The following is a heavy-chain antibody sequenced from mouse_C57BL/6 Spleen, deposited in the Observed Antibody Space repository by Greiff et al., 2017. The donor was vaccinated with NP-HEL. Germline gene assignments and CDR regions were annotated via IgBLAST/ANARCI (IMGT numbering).Heavy chain of an antibody. CDR2: ISNGGGST. CDR3: ARQKIYYDYAGYAMDY. D-gene: IGHD2-4*01. CDR1: GFTFSDYY. Sequence: EVQGVESGGGLVQPGGSLKLSCAASGFTFSDYYMYWVRQTPEKRLEWVAYISNGGGSTNYTDTVQGRFTIPRDNAKNTRYLQMSRLKSEDTAMYYCARQKIYYDYAGYAMDYWGQGTSVTVSS. V-gene: IGHV5-12*01. J-gene: IGHJ4*01.